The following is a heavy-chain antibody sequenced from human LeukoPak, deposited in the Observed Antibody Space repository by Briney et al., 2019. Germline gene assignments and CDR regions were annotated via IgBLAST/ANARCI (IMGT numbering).Heavy chain of an antibody. J-gene: IGHJ5*02. CDR3: ARGLTYYYGSGSYNWFDP. D-gene: IGHD3-10*01. Sequence: SETLSLTCTVSGGSISSSSYYWGWIRQPPGKGLEWIGSIYYSGSTYYNPPLKSRVTISVDTSKNQFSLKLSSVTAADTAVYYCARGLTYYYGSGSYNWFDPWGQGTLVTVSS. V-gene: IGHV4-39*07. CDR1: GGSISSSSYY. CDR2: IYYSGST.